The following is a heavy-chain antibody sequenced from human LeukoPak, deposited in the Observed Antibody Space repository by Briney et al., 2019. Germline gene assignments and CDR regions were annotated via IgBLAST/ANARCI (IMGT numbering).Heavy chain of an antibody. V-gene: IGHV3-NL1*01. J-gene: IGHJ4*02. CDR1: GFTFSSYG. CDR2: VNNGGSSI. CDR3: ARGGGGQWLYY. Sequence: GGSLRLSCAASGFTFSSYGMHWVRQAPGKGLEWVSAVNNGGSSIYYADSVKGQFTISRDNSKNTLYLQMNSLRAEDTAVYYCARGGGGQWLYYWGQGTLVTVSS. D-gene: IGHD6-19*01.